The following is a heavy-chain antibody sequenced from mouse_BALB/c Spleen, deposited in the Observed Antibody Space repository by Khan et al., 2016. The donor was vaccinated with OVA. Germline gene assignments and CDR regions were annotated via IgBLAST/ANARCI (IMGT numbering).Heavy chain of an antibody. J-gene: IGHJ3*01. Sequence: VQLIESGPELVKPSASVNLSCSASGFTITDTYIHWVNQRPEQGLEWIGGIDRPNDDSKFGPKFQDKATLTADTSSNTSYLQLTSLTSEDTAVYSCATRYGKPFAYWGQGTLVSVSA. D-gene: IGHD1-1*01. CDR2: IDRPNDDS. V-gene: IGHV14-3*02. CDR3: ATRYGKPFAY. CDR1: GFTITDTY.